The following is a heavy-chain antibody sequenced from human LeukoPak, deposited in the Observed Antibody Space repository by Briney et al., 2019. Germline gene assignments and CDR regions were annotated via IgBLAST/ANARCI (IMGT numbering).Heavy chain of an antibody. CDR2: INPNSGGT. V-gene: IGHV1-2*02. D-gene: IGHD1-26*01. J-gene: IGHJ4*02. Sequence: ASVKVSCKASGYTFTSYGISWVRQAPGQGLEWMGWINPNSGGTNYAQKFQGRVTMTRDTSISTAYMELSRLRSDDTAVYYCARSEWELVYWGQGTLVTVSS. CDR1: GYTFTSYG. CDR3: ARSEWELVY.